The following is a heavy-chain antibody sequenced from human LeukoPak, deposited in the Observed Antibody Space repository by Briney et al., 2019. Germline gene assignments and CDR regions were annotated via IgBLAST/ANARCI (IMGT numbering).Heavy chain of an antibody. CDR2: ISYDGSNK. V-gene: IGHV3-30-3*01. CDR1: GFTFSSYA. Sequence: GGSLRLSCAASGFTFSSYAMHWVRQAPGKGLEWVAVISYDGSNKFYADSVKGRFTISRDNSKNTLYLQMDSLRTEDTAVYYCAREIRGYSNFDYWGQGTLVTVSS. D-gene: IGHD5-18*01. J-gene: IGHJ4*02. CDR3: AREIRGYSNFDY.